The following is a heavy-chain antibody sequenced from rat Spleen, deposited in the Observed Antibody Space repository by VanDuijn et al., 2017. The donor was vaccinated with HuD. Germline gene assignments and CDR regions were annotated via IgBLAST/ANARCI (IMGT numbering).Heavy chain of an antibody. Sequence: EVKLVESGGGLVQPGNSLTLSCVASGFTFSNYGMHWIRQAPKKGLEWIAMIYHDSSKMYYADTVKGRFTISRDNSKNTLYLEMNSLRSEDTATYYCARGDIGTTRGWFAYWGQGTLVTVSS. CDR3: ARGDIGTTRGWFAY. J-gene: IGHJ3*01. CDR1: GFTFSNYG. V-gene: IGHV5-54*01. D-gene: IGHD1-5*01. CDR2: IYHDSSKM.